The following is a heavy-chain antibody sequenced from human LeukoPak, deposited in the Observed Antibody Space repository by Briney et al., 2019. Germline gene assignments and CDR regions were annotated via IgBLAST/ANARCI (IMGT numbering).Heavy chain of an antibody. V-gene: IGHV4-59*01. D-gene: IGHD3-3*01. CDR3: ARSLRLNYFDY. Sequence: PSETLSPTCAVCGGSFSGYYWSWIRQPPGKGLEWIGYIYYSGSTNYNPSLKSRVTISLDTSKNQFSLKLSSVTAADTAVYFCARSLRLNYFDYWGQGTLVTVSS. CDR1: GGSFSGYY. CDR2: IYYSGST. J-gene: IGHJ4*02.